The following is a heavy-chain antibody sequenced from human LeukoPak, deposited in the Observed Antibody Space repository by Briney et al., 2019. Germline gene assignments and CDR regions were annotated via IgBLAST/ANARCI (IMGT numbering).Heavy chain of an antibody. CDR1: GFVFGHSW. D-gene: IGHD2-2*01. CDR2: INLDGSEI. CDR3: ARGAMDDAFDI. J-gene: IGHJ3*02. V-gene: IGHV3-7*03. Sequence: GGSLRLSCEASGFVFGHSWMSWVRQAPGKGLEWVANINLDGSEINYLDSLTGRLTISRDNAKNSLYLQMNSLRAEDTAVYYCARGAMDDAFDIWGQGTMVTVSS.